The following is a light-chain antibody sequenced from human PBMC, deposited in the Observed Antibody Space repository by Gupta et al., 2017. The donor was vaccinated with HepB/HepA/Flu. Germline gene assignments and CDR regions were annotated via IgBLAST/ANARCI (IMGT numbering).Light chain of an antibody. CDR2: KAS. CDR1: QSIGVW. Sequence: DIQMTQSPSILSASVRDRVTITCRASQSIGVWLAWYQQKPGKAPKLLIYKASTLHSGVPSRFSGSGSGTEFTLTFTDLQPDDFATYYCQQKYTFPWTFGQGTKVEIK. J-gene: IGKJ1*01. CDR3: QQKYTFPWT. V-gene: IGKV1-5*03.